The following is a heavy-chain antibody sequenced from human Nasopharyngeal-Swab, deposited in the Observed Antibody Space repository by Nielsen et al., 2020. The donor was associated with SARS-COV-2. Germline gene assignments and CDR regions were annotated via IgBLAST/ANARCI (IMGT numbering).Heavy chain of an antibody. D-gene: IGHD3-22*01. CDR1: GFTFDNFA. V-gene: IGHV3-9*01. J-gene: IGHJ4*02. Sequence: GGSLRLSCAASGFTFDNFAMHWVRQAPGKGLEWVSGISGISGSIDYADSVKGRFTISRDNANNLQYLQMNSLRAEDTAVYYCVRDRYYYKFTDWGQGTLVTVSS. CDR2: ISGISGSI. CDR3: VRDRYYYKFTD.